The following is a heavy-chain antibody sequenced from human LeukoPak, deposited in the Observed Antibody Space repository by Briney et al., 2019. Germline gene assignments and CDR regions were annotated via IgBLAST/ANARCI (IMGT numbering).Heavy chain of an antibody. D-gene: IGHD4-23*01. V-gene: IGHV4-39*01. J-gene: IGHJ4*02. Sequence: SETLSLTCTVSGGSISSSSYYWGWIRQPPGKGLEWIGSIYYSGSTYYNPSLKSRVTISVDTSKNQFSLKLSSVTAADTAVYCCARRWDYGGNSPFDYWGQGTLVTVSS. CDR1: GGSISSSSYY. CDR2: IYYSGST. CDR3: ARRWDYGGNSPFDY.